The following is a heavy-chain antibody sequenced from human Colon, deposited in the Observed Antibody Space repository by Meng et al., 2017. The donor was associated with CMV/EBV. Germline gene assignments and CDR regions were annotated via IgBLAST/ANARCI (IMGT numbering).Heavy chain of an antibody. J-gene: IGHJ3*02. D-gene: IGHD2-2*02. CDR2: IYYSGST. CDR1: GGSLSSYY. V-gene: IGHV4-59*01. Sequence: SETLSLTCTVSGGSLSSYYWSWIRQPPGKGLEWIGYIYYSGSTNYNPSLKSRVTISVDTSKNQFSLKLSSVTAADTAVYYCARVGCSSATRYRRNAFDIWGQGTMVTVSS. CDR3: ARVGCSSATRYRRNAFDI.